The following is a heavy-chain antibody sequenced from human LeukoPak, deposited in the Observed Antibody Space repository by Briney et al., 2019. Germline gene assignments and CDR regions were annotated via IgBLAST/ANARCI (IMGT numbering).Heavy chain of an antibody. CDR2: MNPNSGNT. CDR3: ARRGDFWSGYYIHYYYGMDV. J-gene: IGHJ6*02. D-gene: IGHD3-3*01. V-gene: IGHV1-8*01. Sequence: GASVKASCKASGYTFTSYDINWVRQATGQGLEWMGWMNPNSGNTGYAQKFQGRVTMTRNTSVSTAYMELSSLRSEDTAVYYCARRGDFWSGYYIHYYYGMDVWGQGTTVTVSS. CDR1: GYTFTSYD.